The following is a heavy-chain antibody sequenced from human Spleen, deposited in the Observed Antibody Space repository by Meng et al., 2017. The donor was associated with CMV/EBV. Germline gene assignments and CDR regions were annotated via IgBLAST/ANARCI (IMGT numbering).Heavy chain of an antibody. CDR2: INIDGSNT. CDR1: GLTFNNYW. Sequence: RATFGLTFNNYWMHWVRQGPGKGLEWVSRINIDGSNTNYADSVKGRFTISRDNANNTLYLQMNSLRAEDTAVYYCGRDLLQIDHWGQGTLVTVSS. CDR3: GRDLLQIDH. D-gene: IGHD5-24*01. V-gene: IGHV3-74*01. J-gene: IGHJ4*02.